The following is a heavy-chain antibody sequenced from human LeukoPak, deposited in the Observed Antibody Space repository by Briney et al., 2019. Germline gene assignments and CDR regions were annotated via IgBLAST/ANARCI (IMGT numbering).Heavy chain of an antibody. CDR1: GGSISSGSYY. CDR2: IYTSGST. D-gene: IGHD2-2*01. Sequence: SETLSLTCTVSGGSISSGSYYWRWLRHPAGTGLEWLGRIYTSGSTNYNPSLKSRVTISVDTSKNQFSLKLSSVTAADTAVYYCARAPMPNYYYYYMDVWGKGTTVTVSS. V-gene: IGHV4-61*02. J-gene: IGHJ6*03. CDR3: ARAPMPNYYYYYMDV.